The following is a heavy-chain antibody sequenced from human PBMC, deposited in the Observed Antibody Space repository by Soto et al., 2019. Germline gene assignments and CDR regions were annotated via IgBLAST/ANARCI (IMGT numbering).Heavy chain of an antibody. Sequence: GGSLRLSCADSGFTFSSYAMHWVRQAPGKGLEWVAVISYDGSNKYYADSVKGRFTISRDNSKNTLYLQMNSLRAEDTAVYYCAREDGGPLGAFDIWGQGTMVTVSS. V-gene: IGHV3-30*04. CDR1: GFTFSSYA. J-gene: IGHJ3*02. D-gene: IGHD3-16*01. CDR3: AREDGGPLGAFDI. CDR2: ISYDGSNK.